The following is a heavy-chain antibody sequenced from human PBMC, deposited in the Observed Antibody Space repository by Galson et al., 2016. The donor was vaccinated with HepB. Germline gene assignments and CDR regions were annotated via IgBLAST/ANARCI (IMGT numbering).Heavy chain of an antibody. J-gene: IGHJ4*02. D-gene: IGHD4-17*01. V-gene: IGHV1-69*13. Sequence: SVKVSCKASGATFNTYGISWVRQAPGKGLEWMGGIIPLFATTNYAQKFQGRVTITADESTRTAYMELNSLRSDDTAMYYCARGRVWGEEGDYIGTFDYWGQGTLVTVSS. CDR3: ARGRVWGEEGDYIGTFDY. CDR2: IIPLFATT. CDR1: GATFNTYG.